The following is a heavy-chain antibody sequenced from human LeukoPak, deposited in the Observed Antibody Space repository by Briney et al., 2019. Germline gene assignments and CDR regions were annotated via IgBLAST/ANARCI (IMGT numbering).Heavy chain of an antibody. J-gene: IGHJ4*02. CDR3: AKGGSSSGYYSLLHY. CDR1: GFIFCSFA. Sequence: PGGSLRLSCAASGFIFCSFATIWARQAPGKGLEWVSAISGSGGSTYYADSVKGRFTFSRDNSKNTLYLQMNSLRAEDTAVYYCAKGGSSSGYYSLLHYWGQGTLVTVSS. D-gene: IGHD3-22*01. CDR2: ISGSGGST. V-gene: IGHV3-23*01.